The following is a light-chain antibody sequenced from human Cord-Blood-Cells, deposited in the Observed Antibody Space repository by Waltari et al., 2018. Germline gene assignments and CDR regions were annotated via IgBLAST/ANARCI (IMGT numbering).Light chain of an antibody. J-gene: IGKJ1*01. Sequence: DIVMNQSPDSLAVSLGGGATINCKSSQSVLYSSNNKNYLAWYQQKPGQPPKLLIYWASTRESGVPDRFSGSGSGTDFTLTISSLQAEDVAVYSCQQYYSTPWTFGQGTKVEIK. V-gene: IGKV4-1*01. CDR1: QSVLYSSNNKNY. CDR2: WAS. CDR3: QQYYSTPWT.